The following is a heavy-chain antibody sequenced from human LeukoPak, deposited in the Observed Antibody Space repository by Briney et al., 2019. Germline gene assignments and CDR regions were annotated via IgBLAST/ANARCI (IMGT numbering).Heavy chain of an antibody. J-gene: IGHJ4*02. CDR3: AKLGSQFWSGYVDY. CDR1: GFTFSSYA. V-gene: IGHV3-23*01. Sequence: VGSLRLSCAASGFTFSSYAMSWVRQAPRKGLEWGSAISGGGGSTYYAEAVKGRFTISRDNSKNTLYMQMNSLRAEDTAVHYCAKLGSQFWSGYVDYWGQGTVVTVSS. CDR2: ISGGGGST. D-gene: IGHD3-3*01.